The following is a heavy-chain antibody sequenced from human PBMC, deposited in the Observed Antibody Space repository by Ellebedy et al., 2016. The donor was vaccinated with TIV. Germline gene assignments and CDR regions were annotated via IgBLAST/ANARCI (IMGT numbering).Heavy chain of an antibody. CDR2: ISAYNGNT. V-gene: IGHV1-18*01. Sequence: ASVKVSXXASGYTFTSYGISWVRQAPGQGLEWMGWISAYNGNTNYAQKLQGRVTMTTDTSTSTAYMELRSLRSNDTAVYYCAREVTPILTGRLNWFDPWGQGTLVTVSS. D-gene: IGHD3-9*01. CDR1: GYTFTSYG. J-gene: IGHJ5*02. CDR3: AREVTPILTGRLNWFDP.